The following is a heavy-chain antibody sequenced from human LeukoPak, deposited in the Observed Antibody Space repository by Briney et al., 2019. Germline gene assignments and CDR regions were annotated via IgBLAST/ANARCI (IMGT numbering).Heavy chain of an antibody. CDR2: IYHSGSS. D-gene: IGHD5-18*01. Sequence: PSETLSLTCTVSGYSISSGYYWGWIRQPPGKGLEWIGSIYHSGSSNYNPSLKSRVTISVDTSKNQFSLKLSSVTAADTAVYYCARDRRIQLWHPYYFDYWGQGTLVTVSS. CDR3: ARDRRIQLWHPYYFDY. V-gene: IGHV4-38-2*02. CDR1: GYSISSGYY. J-gene: IGHJ4*02.